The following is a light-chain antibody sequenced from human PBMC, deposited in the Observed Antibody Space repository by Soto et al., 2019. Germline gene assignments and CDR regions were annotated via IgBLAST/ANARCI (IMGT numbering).Light chain of an antibody. Sequence: QSALTQPPSASGSPGQSVAISCTGTSSDVGGYNYVSWYQQHPGKAPKLMIYEVTKRPSGVPDRFSGSKSGNTASLTVSGLQAEDEAHYYCTSYAGSSNWVFGGGTKLTVL. CDR3: TSYAGSSNWV. CDR2: EVT. CDR1: SSDVGGYNY. J-gene: IGLJ2*01. V-gene: IGLV2-8*01.